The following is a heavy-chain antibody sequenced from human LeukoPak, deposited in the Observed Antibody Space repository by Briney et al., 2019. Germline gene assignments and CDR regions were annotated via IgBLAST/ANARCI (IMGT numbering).Heavy chain of an antibody. CDR3: VRAQYYYDSSVPFGY. D-gene: IGHD3-22*01. CDR2: IYYSGTT. CDR1: GGSISSSSYY. Sequence: PSETLSLTCTVSGGSISSSSYYWGWIRQPPGKGMEWIGSIYYSGTTYSNPPLKSGAPSPVNTSRNQFFLKLSSWTPANTPVYNCVRAQYYYDSSVPFGYWGQGTLVTVSS. J-gene: IGHJ4*02. V-gene: IGHV4-39*07.